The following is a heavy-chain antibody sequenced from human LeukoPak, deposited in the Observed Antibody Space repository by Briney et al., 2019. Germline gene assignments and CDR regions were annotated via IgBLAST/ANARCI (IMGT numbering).Heavy chain of an antibody. V-gene: IGHV4-31*03. CDR2: IYSGGNT. CDR3: ARVPPTPLGSRGHYFDY. CDR1: GGSISSVGYY. D-gene: IGHD2-15*01. Sequence: SDTLSLLCTVSGGSISSVGYYWSWIRQHPGKGLEWIGYIYSGGNTYYNPSLKSRITISVDTSKNQFSLNLSSVTAADTAVYYRARVPPTPLGSRGHYFDYWGQGTLVTVSS. J-gene: IGHJ4*02.